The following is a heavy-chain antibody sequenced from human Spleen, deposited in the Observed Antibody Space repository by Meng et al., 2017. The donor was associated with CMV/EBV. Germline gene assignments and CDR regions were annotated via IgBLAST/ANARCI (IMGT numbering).Heavy chain of an antibody. D-gene: IGHD3-22*01. Sequence: GGSLRLSCAGSEFTVSSNSMNWVRQAPGKGLHWVSVIYSGGDTYCADSVKDRFTISGDSSKNTVFLQMNSLRPEDTGIYYCVRDSSGYFGPGDYWGQGTLVTVSS. V-gene: IGHV3-66*02. CDR1: EFTVSSNS. CDR3: VRDSSGYFGPGDY. CDR2: IYSGGDT. J-gene: IGHJ4*02.